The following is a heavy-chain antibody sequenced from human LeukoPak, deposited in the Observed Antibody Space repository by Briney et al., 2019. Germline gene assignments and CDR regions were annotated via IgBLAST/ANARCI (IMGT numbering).Heavy chain of an antibody. V-gene: IGHV3-33*06. D-gene: IGHD1-7*01. Sequence: GGSLRLSCAASGFTFSSYGMHWVRQAPGKGLEWVAVIWYDGSNKYYADSVKGRFTISRDNSKNTLYLQMNSLRAEDTAVYYCAKDVSNYEVPYFDYWGQGTLVTVSS. CDR1: GFTFSSYG. J-gene: IGHJ4*02. CDR2: IWYDGSNK. CDR3: AKDVSNYEVPYFDY.